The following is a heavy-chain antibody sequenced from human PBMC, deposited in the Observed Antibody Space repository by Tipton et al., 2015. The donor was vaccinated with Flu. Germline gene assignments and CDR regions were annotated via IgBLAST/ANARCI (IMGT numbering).Heavy chain of an antibody. V-gene: IGHV4-4*07. CDR1: GDSFSGYY. J-gene: IGHJ5*02. CDR2: ISSSGST. CDR3: ARDYGDLNWFDP. D-gene: IGHD4-17*01. Sequence: LRLSCTVSGDSFSGYYWSWVRQPAGKGLEWIGRISSSGSTKYNPSLKSRVTMSLDTSKNQFSLKMSSVTAADTAMYYCARDYGDLNWFDPWGQGTLVTVSS.